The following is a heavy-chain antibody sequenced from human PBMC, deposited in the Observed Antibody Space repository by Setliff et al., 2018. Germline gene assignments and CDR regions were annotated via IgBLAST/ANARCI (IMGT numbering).Heavy chain of an antibody. V-gene: IGHV4-4*08. D-gene: IGHD3-10*01. CDR3: EKVPITKVYFYMDV. Sequence: SSETLSLTCTVSGGAISNYYWSWIRQPPGKGLEWIGYIYSSGSTNYNPSLKSRVAISLDTSKNQLSLKLSSVTAADTAVYYCEKVPITKVYFYMDVWGKGTTVTVSS. CDR2: IYSSGST. J-gene: IGHJ6*03. CDR1: GGAISNYY.